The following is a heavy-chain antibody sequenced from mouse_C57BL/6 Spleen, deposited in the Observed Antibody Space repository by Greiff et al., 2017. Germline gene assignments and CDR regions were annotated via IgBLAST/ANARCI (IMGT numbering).Heavy chain of an antibody. J-gene: IGHJ3*01. Sequence: DVKLVESEGGLVQPGSSMKLSCTASGFTFSDYYMAWVRQVPEKGLEWVANINYDGSSTYYLDSLKSRFIISRDNAKNILYLQMSSLKSEDTATYYCARGGYDYDGAGFAYWGQGTLVTVSA. CDR1: GFTFSDYY. CDR3: ARGGYDYDGAGFAY. CDR2: INYDGSST. D-gene: IGHD2-4*01. V-gene: IGHV5-16*01.